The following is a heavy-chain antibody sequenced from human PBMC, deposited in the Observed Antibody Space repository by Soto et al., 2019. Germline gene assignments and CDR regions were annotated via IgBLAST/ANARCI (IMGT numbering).Heavy chain of an antibody. J-gene: IGHJ3*02. Sequence: QVQLQQWGAGLLKPSETLSLTCAVYGGSFSGYYWSWIRQPPGKGLEWIGEINHSGSTNYNPSLKSRXXIXVXXSKNQFSLKLSSVTAADTAVYYCARGPTVRGAFDIWGQGTMVTVSS. V-gene: IGHV4-34*01. D-gene: IGHD4-17*01. CDR2: INHSGST. CDR3: ARGPTVRGAFDI. CDR1: GGSFSGYY.